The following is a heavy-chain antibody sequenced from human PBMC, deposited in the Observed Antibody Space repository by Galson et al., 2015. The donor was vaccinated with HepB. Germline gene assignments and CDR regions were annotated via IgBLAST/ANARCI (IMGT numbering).Heavy chain of an antibody. J-gene: IGHJ4*02. CDR1: GGAVASSSYY. CDR3: ARTMVGATTSFDY. Sequence: TLSLTCTVSGGAVASSSYYWDWIRQPPGKGLEWIGSIYYSGITSYSPSLKSRVTMAVDTSKNQFSLKLSSVTAADTAVYYCARTMVGATTSFDYWGQGTLVTVSS. V-gene: IGHV4-39*01. CDR2: IYYSGIT. D-gene: IGHD1-26*01.